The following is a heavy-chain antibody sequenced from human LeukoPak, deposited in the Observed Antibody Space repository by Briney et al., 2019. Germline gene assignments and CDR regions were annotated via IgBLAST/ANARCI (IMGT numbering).Heavy chain of an antibody. D-gene: IGHD6-13*01. CDR2: MNPNNGNT. CDR1: GYTFTDHD. CDR3: ARGSPGVAIGAGPYNWFAP. J-gene: IGHJ5*02. Sequence: GASVKVSCRTSGYTFTDHDINWVRQATGQGLEWMGWMNPNNGNTGYAQKFQDRVTMTRNTSISTVYMELSSLRFDDTAVYYCARGSPGVAIGAGPYNWFAPWGQGSLVIVSS. V-gene: IGHV1-8*01.